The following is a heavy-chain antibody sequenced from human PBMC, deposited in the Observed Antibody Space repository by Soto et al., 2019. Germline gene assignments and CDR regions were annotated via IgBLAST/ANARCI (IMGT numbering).Heavy chain of an antibody. J-gene: IGHJ5*02. Sequence: ASVKVSCKASGYTFTGYYMHWVRQAPGQGLEWMGWINPNSGGTNYAQKFQGRVTMTRDTSISTAYMELSRLRSDDTAVYYCARDSIELVRLEGVNWFDPWGQGTLVTVSS. CDR2: INPNSGGT. D-gene: IGHD6-13*01. CDR1: GYTFTGYY. CDR3: ARDSIELVRLEGVNWFDP. V-gene: IGHV1-2*02.